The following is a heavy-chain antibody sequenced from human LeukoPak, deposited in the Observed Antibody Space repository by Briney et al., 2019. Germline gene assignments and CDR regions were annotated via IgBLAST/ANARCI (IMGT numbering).Heavy chain of an antibody. V-gene: IGHV3-64*01. D-gene: IGHD3-22*01. CDR1: GFTFSSYW. CDR2: ISSNGGST. Sequence: PGGSLRLSCAASGFTFSSYWMHWVRQAPGKGLEYVSAISSNGGSTYYANSVKGRFTISRDNSKNTLYLQMGSLRAEDMAVYYCARVLYYDSSGYGVPEFDYWGQGTLVTVSS. CDR3: ARVLYYDSSGYGVPEFDY. J-gene: IGHJ4*02.